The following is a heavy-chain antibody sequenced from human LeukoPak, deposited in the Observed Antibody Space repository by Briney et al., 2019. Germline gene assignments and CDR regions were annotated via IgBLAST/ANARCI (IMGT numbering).Heavy chain of an antibody. CDR1: GFIFRGYT. D-gene: IGHD4-17*01. CDR3: ARAQTYGDSRLLLDY. Sequence: GGTLRLSCAASGFIFRGYTMNWVRQAPGKGPEWVSGINWNGGSTGYADSVEGRFTISRDNAKNSQYLQMNSLRVEDTALYYCARAQTYGDSRLLLDYWGQGTLVTVSS. J-gene: IGHJ4*02. V-gene: IGHV3-20*04. CDR2: INWNGGST.